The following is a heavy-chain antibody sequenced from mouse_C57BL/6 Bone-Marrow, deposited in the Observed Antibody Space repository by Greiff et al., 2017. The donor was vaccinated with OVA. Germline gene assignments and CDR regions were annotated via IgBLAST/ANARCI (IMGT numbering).Heavy chain of an antibody. V-gene: IGHV5-6*01. Sequence: EVKVVESGGDLVKPGGSLKLSCAASGFTFSSYGMSWVRQTPDKRLEWVATISSGGSYTYYPDSVKGRFTISRDNAKNTLYLQMSSLKSEDTAMYYCARHPYYAYFDYWGQGTTLTVSS. J-gene: IGHJ2*01. CDR1: GFTFSSYG. CDR2: ISSGGSYT. D-gene: IGHD2-10*01. CDR3: ARHPYYAYFDY.